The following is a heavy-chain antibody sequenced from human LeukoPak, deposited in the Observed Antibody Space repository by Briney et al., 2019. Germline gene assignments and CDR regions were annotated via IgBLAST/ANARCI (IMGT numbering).Heavy chain of an antibody. V-gene: IGHV3-7*05. CDR2: IEPDGSDK. Sequence: GGSLRLSCAASGFTFSTYWMSWVRQAPEKGLEWVANIEPDGSDKYYVDSVKGRFTISRDDAKNSVYLQMNSLRVEDTAVYYCARDGIDYWGQGTLVTVSS. J-gene: IGHJ4*02. CDR3: ARDGIDY. CDR1: GFTFSTYW.